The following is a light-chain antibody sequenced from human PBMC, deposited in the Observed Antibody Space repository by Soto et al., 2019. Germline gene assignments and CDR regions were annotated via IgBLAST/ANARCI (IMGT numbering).Light chain of an antibody. CDR3: SSYAGSNKLV. Sequence: QSALTQPPSASGSPGQSVTISCTGTSNDIGDYNYVSWYQQHPGKAPKFIIYEVSKRPSGVPDRFSGSKSGDTASLTVSGLQPEDAADYYCSSYAGSNKLVFGGGTQLTVL. CDR2: EVS. V-gene: IGLV2-8*01. CDR1: SNDIGDYNY. J-gene: IGLJ3*02.